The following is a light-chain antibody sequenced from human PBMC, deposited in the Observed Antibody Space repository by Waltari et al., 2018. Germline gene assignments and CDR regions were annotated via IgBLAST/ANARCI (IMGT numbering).Light chain of an antibody. V-gene: IGKV3-15*01. CDR1: QNVATK. Sequence: EVVLTQSPATLPVSFGEQATLSCRASQNVATKLAWFQQKPGQAPRLLIYGASTRAPGAPVRFSGSGSGTEFTLTITNLQFEDSALFFCQQYHSWPPYTFGQGTKLEIK. CDR2: GAS. J-gene: IGKJ2*01. CDR3: QQYHSWPPYT.